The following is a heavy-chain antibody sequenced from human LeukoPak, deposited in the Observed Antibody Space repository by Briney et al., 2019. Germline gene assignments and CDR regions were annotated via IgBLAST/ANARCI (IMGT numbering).Heavy chain of an antibody. CDR1: GFTFSSYW. D-gene: IGHD6-13*01. V-gene: IGHV3-7*01. J-gene: IGHJ4*01. Sequence: PGGSLRLSCGVSGFTFSSYWMNWVRQAPGKGLEWGASIKQDGGEKSYVDSVKGRFTISRDNAKNSLYLQMSSLRAEDTAVYYCARDVTAPGLYFDFWGQGTLVTVSS. CDR3: ARDVTAPGLYFDF. CDR2: IKQDGGEK.